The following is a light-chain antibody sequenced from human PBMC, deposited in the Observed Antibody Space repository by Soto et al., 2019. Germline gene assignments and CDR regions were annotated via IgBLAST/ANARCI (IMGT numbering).Light chain of an antibody. CDR2: ATS. Sequence: EIVLTQSPGTVSLSPGESATLSCRASQSISRSDLAWYQYRPGQSPRLLIYATSSRATGIPDRFTGGGAGTGFTLTISRLEPEDSAVYYCQQYGSSPTFGGGTKVEIK. CDR3: QQYGSSPT. CDR1: QSISRSD. J-gene: IGKJ4*01. V-gene: IGKV3-20*01.